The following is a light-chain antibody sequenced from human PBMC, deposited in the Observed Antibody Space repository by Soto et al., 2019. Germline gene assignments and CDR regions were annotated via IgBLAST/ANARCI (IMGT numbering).Light chain of an antibody. J-gene: IGKJ1*01. Sequence: DIQMTQSPSTLSASVGDRVTITCRASQSILNFLAWYQQKPGKAPKVLIYRASTLERGVPSRFSGSGSGTDFPLTITSLQPDDFATYYCQHYNSYSWTFGPGTRVDIK. CDR3: QHYNSYSWT. CDR1: QSILNF. V-gene: IGKV1-5*01. CDR2: RAS.